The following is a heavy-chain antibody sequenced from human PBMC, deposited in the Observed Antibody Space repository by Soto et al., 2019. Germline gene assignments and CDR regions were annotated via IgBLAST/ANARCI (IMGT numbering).Heavy chain of an antibody. V-gene: IGHV3-74*01. Sequence: EVQLVESGGGLVQPGGSLRLSCAGSGFTFSNYWMHWVRQAPGKGLEWVSRIDHDGTTDYADSVRGRFTISRDNAENTLYRQMNSLRPAVTAVYYCVRDSHGDYWGQGTLVTVSS. J-gene: IGHJ4*02. CDR2: IDHDGTT. CDR1: GFTFSNYW. CDR3: VRDSHGDY.